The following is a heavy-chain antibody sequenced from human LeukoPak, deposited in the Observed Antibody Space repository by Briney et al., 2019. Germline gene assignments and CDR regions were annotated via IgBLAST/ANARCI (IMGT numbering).Heavy chain of an antibody. J-gene: IGHJ3*02. CDR2: INPNSGGT. V-gene: IGHV1-2*02. D-gene: IGHD5-18*01. CDR1: GYTFTGYY. CDR3: AREFSGYSYAFDI. Sequence: GASVKVSCKASGYTFTGYYMHWVRQAPGQGLEWMGWINPNSGGTNYAQKFQGRVTMTRDTSISTAYMELRSLRSDDTAVYYCAREFSGYSYAFDIWGQGTMVTVSS.